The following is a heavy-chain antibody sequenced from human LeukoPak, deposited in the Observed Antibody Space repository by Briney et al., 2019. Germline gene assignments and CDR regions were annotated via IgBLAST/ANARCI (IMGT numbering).Heavy chain of an antibody. J-gene: IGHJ4*02. CDR2: IYPGDSDT. CDR3: ARRVAPRPFDY. D-gene: IGHD6-6*01. CDR1: GYSFTSYW. V-gene: IGHV5-51*01. Sequence: GESLKISCKGFGYSFTSYWIGWVRQMPGNGLEWMGIIYPGDSDTRYSPSFQGQVTISADKSISTAYLQWSSLKASDTAIYYCARRVAPRPFDYWGQGTLITVSS.